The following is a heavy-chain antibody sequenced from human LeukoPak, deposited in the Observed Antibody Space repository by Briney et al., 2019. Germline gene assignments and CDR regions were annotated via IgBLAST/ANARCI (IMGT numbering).Heavy chain of an antibody. J-gene: IGHJ4*02. CDR2: IRYDGNDK. CDR1: GFTFSYYG. CDR3: ARGMEQQLALDY. Sequence: GGSLRLSCAASGFTFSYYGMHWVRQAPGKGLEWMAFIRYDGNDKFYADSVKGRFTISRDTSRNTLYLQMNSLRAEDTAVYYCARGMEQQLALDYWGQGTLVTVSS. V-gene: IGHV3-30*02. D-gene: IGHD6-13*01.